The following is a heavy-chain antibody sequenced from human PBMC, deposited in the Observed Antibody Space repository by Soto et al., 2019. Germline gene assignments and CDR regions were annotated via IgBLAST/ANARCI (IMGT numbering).Heavy chain of an antibody. CDR3: SGIYSGRPGGTSRY. J-gene: IGHJ4*02. Sequence: QVQLQESGPGLVKPSQTLSLTCTVSGGSISSGGYYWSWIRQHPGKGLEWIGYIYYSGSTYYNPSLKSRVTISAHTSKNQFALKLSSVTAADTSVYYCSGIYSGRPGGTSRYWGQGTLVTVSS. V-gene: IGHV4-31*03. D-gene: IGHD1-26*01. CDR2: IYYSGST. CDR1: GGSISSGGYY.